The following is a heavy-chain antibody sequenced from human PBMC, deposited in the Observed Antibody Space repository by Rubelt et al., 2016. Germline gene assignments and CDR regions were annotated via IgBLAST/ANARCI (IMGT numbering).Heavy chain of an antibody. CDR3: ASMYSSSWYRGWFDP. Sequence: YTFTSYAMHWVRQAPGQRLEWMGWINAGNGNTKYSQKFQGRVTITRDTSTSTAYMELRSLRSDDTAVYYCASMYSSSWYRGWFDPWGQGTLVTVSS. V-gene: IGHV1-3*01. J-gene: IGHJ5*02. CDR2: INAGNGNT. CDR1: YTFTSYA. D-gene: IGHD6-13*01.